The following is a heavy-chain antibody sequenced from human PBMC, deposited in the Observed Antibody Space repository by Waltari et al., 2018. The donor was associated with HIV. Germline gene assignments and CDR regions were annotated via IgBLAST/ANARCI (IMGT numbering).Heavy chain of an antibody. D-gene: IGHD3-16*01. V-gene: IGHV4-59*01. CDR3: ARGRRGNGYYYYGMDV. Sequence: QVQLQESGPGLVKPSETLSLTCTVSGGSISSYYWSWIRQPPGKGLEWIGCVYNSGTTNHNPALKGRFTISVDTSKNQFSLKLSSVTAADTAVYYCARGRRGNGYYYYGMDVWGQGTTVTVSS. J-gene: IGHJ6*02. CDR1: GGSISSYY. CDR2: VYNSGTT.